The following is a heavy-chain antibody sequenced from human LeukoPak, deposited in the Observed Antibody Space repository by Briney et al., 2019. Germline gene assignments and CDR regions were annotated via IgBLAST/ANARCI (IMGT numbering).Heavy chain of an antibody. J-gene: IGHJ4*02. V-gene: IGHV3-48*03. D-gene: IGHD5/OR15-5a*01. CDR1: GLTQE. Sequence: TGGSLRLSCAASGLTQEMAWVRQAPGTGLEWVSYMSKDGRTIYYADSVKGRFTISRDNTRNSLFLQLNRLSADDTGFYYCAGGSYTVFDLYFDSWGQGTLVTISS. CDR2: MSKDGRTI. CDR3: AGGSYTVFDLYFDS.